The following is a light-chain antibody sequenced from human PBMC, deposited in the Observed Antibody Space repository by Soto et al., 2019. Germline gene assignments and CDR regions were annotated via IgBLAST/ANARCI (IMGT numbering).Light chain of an antibody. CDR2: DAS. Sequence: DNPMTQSPSSLSASVGDRVTITCQASQDISNYLNWYQQKPGKVPKLLIYDASNLETGVPSRFSGSGSETDFTFTISSLQPEDVATYYCQQYYRGITFGPGTKVDIK. V-gene: IGKV1-33*01. CDR1: QDISNY. J-gene: IGKJ3*01. CDR3: QQYYRGIT.